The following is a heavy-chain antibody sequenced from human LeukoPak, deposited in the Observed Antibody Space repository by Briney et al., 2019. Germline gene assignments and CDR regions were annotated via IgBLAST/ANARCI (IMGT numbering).Heavy chain of an antibody. CDR1: GFTFSSYA. D-gene: IGHD6-19*01. J-gene: IGHJ6*02. CDR3: AKDVSSGFGRYYYYYGMDV. V-gene: IGHV3-23*01. Sequence: GGSLRLSCAASGFTFSSYAMSWVRQAPGKGLEWVSAVSGSGGSTYYADSVKGRFTISRDNSKNTMYLQMNSLRAEDTAVYYCAKDVSSGFGRYYYYYGMDVWGQGTTVTVSS. CDR2: VSGSGGST.